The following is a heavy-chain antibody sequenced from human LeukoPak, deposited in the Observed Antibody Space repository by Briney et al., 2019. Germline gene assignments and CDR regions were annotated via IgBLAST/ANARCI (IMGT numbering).Heavy chain of an antibody. CDR3: ATSTTVVTVNYYGLDV. Sequence: ASVKVSCKVSGYTLTELSMHWLRQAPGKGLEWMGGFDPEDGETIYAQKFQGRVTMTEDTSTDTAYMELSSLRSEDTAVYYCATSTTVVTVNYYGLDVWGQGTTVTVSS. J-gene: IGHJ6*02. CDR2: FDPEDGET. D-gene: IGHD5-18*01. CDR1: GYTLTELS. V-gene: IGHV1-24*01.